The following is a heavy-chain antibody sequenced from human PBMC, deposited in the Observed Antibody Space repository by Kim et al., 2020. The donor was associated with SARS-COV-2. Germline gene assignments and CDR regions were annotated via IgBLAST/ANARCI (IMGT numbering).Heavy chain of an antibody. J-gene: IGHJ4*02. V-gene: IGHV3-33*05. CDR1: GFTFSSHG. Sequence: GGSLRLSCAASGFTFSSHGMHWVRQAPGKGLDWVAVISYDGSSLYYADSVKGRFTISRDKSKNTLYLQMNSLRAEDTAVYYCARAVAGSSMDYWGQGTLV. CDR2: ISYDGSSL. D-gene: IGHD1-26*01. CDR3: ARAVAGSSMDY.